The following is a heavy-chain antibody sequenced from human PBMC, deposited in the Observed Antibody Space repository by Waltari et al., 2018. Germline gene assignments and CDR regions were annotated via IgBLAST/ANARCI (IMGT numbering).Heavy chain of an antibody. CDR3: ARGDIAVAGTNYYYMDV. Sequence: QVQLVQSGAEVKKPGSSVKVSCKASGGTFSSYAISWVRQAPGQGLEWMGGIIPILGIANYAQKFQGRVTITADKSTSTAYMELSSLRSEDTAVYYCARGDIAVAGTNYYYMDVWGKGTTVTVSS. CDR2: IIPILGIA. V-gene: IGHV1-69*10. D-gene: IGHD6-19*01. J-gene: IGHJ6*03. CDR1: GGTFSSYA.